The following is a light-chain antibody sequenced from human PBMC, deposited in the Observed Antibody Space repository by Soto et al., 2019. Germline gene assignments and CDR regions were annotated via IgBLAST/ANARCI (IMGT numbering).Light chain of an antibody. CDR3: QQSFSPHIA. CDR1: RSIGNN. Sequence: EIQVTQSPTSLSASVGERITITCRASRSIGNNLNWYQQRPGKAHQLLIYAASSLQSGVPSRFSGSSSGTDFTLTINGLQPEDFATYYCQQSFSPHIAFGQGTRL. CDR2: AAS. J-gene: IGKJ5*01. V-gene: IGKV1-39*01.